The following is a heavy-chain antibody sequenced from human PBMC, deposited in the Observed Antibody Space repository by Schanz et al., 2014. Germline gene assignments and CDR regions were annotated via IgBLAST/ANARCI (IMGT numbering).Heavy chain of an antibody. CDR3: ARDGGRDGYNLAFDV. Sequence: EVQLVESGGGLVQPGGSLRLSCSGFTVSAYSANWVRQAPGKGLEWVSSISSSGGHIYYADSVKGRFTITRDIAKNSLSLQMNSLRAEDTAVYFCARDGGRDGYNLAFDVWGQGTLVTVSS. J-gene: IGHJ3*01. V-gene: IGHV3-21*01. D-gene: IGHD5-12*01. CDR1: GFTVSAYS. CDR2: ISSSGGHI.